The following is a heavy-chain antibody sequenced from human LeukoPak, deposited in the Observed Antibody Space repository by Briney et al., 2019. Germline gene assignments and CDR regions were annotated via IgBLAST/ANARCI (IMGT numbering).Heavy chain of an antibody. CDR2: ISGSGGST. CDR1: GFTFSSYA. Sequence: GGSLRLSCAASGFTFSSYAMSWVRQAPGKGLEWVSAISGSGGSTYYADSVKGRFTISRDNSKNTLYLQMNSLRAEDPAVYYCAKKKSWYSSSWYLDYWGQGTLVTVSS. D-gene: IGHD6-13*01. CDR3: AKKKSWYSSSWYLDY. V-gene: IGHV3-23*01. J-gene: IGHJ4*02.